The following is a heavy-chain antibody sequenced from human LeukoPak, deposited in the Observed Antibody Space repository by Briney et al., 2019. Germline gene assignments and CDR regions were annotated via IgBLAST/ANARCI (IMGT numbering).Heavy chain of an antibody. J-gene: IGHJ3*02. V-gene: IGHV4-4*07. CDR1: GGSISSYY. CDR3: ARDLGFLWFGELEVIAGAFDI. D-gene: IGHD3-10*01. CDR2: IYTSGST. Sequence: SETLSLTCTVSGGSISSYYWSWIRQPAGKGLEWIGRIYTSGSTNYNPSLKSRVTMSVDTSKNQFSLKLSSVTAADTAVYYCARDLGFLWFGELEVIAGAFDIWGQGTMVTVSS.